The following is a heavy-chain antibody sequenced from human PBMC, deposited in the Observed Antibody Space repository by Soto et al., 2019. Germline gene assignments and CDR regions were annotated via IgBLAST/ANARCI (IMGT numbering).Heavy chain of an antibody. CDR3: ARTTYYYDSSGYYLGAFDI. V-gene: IGHV4-31*03. J-gene: IGHJ3*02. CDR2: IYYSGST. CDR1: GGSISSGGYY. D-gene: IGHD3-22*01. Sequence: QVQLQESGPGLVKPSQTLSLTCTVSGGSISSGGYYWSWIRQHPGKGLEWIGYIYYSGSTYYNPYLKSRDTISVDTSKNQFSLKLSSVTAADTAVYYCARTTYYYDSSGYYLGAFDIWGQGTMVTVSS.